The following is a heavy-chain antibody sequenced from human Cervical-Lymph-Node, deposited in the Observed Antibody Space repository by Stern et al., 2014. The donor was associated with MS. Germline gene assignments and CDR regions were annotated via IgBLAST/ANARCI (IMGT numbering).Heavy chain of an antibody. V-gene: IGHV1-18*01. J-gene: IGHJ4*02. D-gene: IGHD6-6*01. CDR1: GYNFTNYG. CDR2: INTYNGNP. CDR3: AREAAARSFDF. Sequence: VQLVESGVEVKKPGASVKVSCRASGYNFTNYGITWVRQAPGQGLEWMGWINTYNGNPTYAQKFQGRVTMTTDTATNTAYLELRSLTQDDTAVFYCAREAAARSFDFWGQGTLVTVSS.